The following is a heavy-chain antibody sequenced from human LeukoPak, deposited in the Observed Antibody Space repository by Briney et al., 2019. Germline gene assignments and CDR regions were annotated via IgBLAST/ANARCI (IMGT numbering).Heavy chain of an antibody. CDR1: GGSSSGYY. Sequence: PSETLSLTCAVYGGSSSGYYWSWIRQPPGKGLEWIGEINHSGSTNYNPSLKSRVTISVDTSKNQFSLKLSSVTAADTAVYYCARSQQWLVRGIFDYWGRGTLVTVSS. CDR3: ARSQQWLVRGIFDY. J-gene: IGHJ4*02. D-gene: IGHD6-19*01. CDR2: INHSGST. V-gene: IGHV4-34*01.